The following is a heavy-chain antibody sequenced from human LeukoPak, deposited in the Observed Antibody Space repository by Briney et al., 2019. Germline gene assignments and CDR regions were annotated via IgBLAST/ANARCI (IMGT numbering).Heavy chain of an antibody. CDR2: ISWNSGSI. J-gene: IGHJ3*02. Sequence: GGSLRLSCAATGFTFDDYAMHGVRQAPGKGREGVSGISWNSGSIGYADSVKGRFTISRDNAKNSLYLQMNSLRAEDTALYYCAKGRRPNDAFDIWGQGTMVTVSS. CDR1: GFTFDDYA. V-gene: IGHV3-9*01. CDR3: AKGRRPNDAFDI.